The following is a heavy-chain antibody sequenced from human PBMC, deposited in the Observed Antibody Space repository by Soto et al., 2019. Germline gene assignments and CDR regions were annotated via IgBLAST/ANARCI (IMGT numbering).Heavy chain of an antibody. CDR1: GYTFTGYY. D-gene: IGHD6-13*01. Sequence: QVQLVQSGAEVKKPGASVKVSCKASGYTFTGYYMHWVRQAPGQGLEWMGWINPNSGGTNYAQKFQGRVTITADESTSTAYMELSSLRSEDTAVYYCARGKGYRDPWGQGTLVTVSS. CDR2: INPNSGGT. J-gene: IGHJ5*02. V-gene: IGHV1-2*02. CDR3: ARGKGYRDP.